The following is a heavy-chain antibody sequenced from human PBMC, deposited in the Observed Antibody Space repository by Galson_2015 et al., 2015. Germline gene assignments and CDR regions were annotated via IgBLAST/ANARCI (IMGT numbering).Heavy chain of an antibody. CDR2: IGGSGGGT. V-gene: IGHV3-23*01. D-gene: IGHD4-11*01. J-gene: IGHJ4*02. Sequence: SLRLSCAASGFTFSTYAMSWVRQAPGKGLEWVSTIGGSGGGTYYADSVKGRFTISRDNSKNTLYLQMNTLRAEDTAVYYCANLHSKSLDYWDQGTLVTVPS. CDR3: ANLHSKSLDY. CDR1: GFTFSTYA.